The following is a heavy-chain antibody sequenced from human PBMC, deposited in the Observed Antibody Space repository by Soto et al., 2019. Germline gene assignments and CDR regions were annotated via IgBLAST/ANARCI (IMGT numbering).Heavy chain of an antibody. D-gene: IGHD2-21*01. V-gene: IGHV3-64D*06. CDR2: IGHNGNGP. J-gene: IGHJ4*02. Sequence: GGPLMLCGSPSGFPRGTYRMYWVCQTPGKGLEYVSAIGHNGNGPYYADSVKGRFTISRDNSENKLYLQMTSLRVEDSAHYYCVNERHISDWCWGRGTLVTVS. CDR3: VNERHISDWC. CDR1: GFPRGTYR.